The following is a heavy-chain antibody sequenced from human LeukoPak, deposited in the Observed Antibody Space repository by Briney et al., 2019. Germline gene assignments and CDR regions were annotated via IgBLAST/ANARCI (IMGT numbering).Heavy chain of an antibody. CDR1: GFTFSSYA. Sequence: PGGSLRLSCAASGFTFSSYAMSWVRQAPGKGLEWVSPISGSGGSTYYADSVKGRFTISRDNSKNTLYLQMNSLRAEDTAVYYCAKDIRLLTTVTTGTLDYWGQGTLVTVSS. CDR3: AKDIRLLTTVTTGTLDY. J-gene: IGHJ4*02. D-gene: IGHD4-17*01. V-gene: IGHV3-23*01. CDR2: ISGSGGST.